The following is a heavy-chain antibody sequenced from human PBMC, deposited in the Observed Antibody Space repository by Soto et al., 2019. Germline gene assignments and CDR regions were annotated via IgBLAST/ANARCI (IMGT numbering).Heavy chain of an antibody. J-gene: IGHJ4*02. CDR3: ARASGYYLFDY. V-gene: IGHV3-33*01. CDR2: IWYDGSKE. CDR1: GFSFGFFG. Sequence: QVQLVQSGGGVVQPGKSLRLSCSASGFSFGFFGMHWLRQAPGKGLEWVAVIWYDGSKEYYADSVKGRFTISRDKPRNVLFLEMNSPRGEDTAVYYCARASGYYLFDYWGQGALVTVSS. D-gene: IGHD3-22*01.